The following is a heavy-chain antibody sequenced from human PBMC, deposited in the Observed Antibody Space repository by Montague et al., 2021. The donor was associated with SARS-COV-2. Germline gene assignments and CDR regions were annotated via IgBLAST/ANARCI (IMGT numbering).Heavy chain of an antibody. CDR1: GFTFNNYA. V-gene: IGHV3-23*03. J-gene: IGHJ4*02. CDR2: IFSGGTTT. CDR3: AELRAGSSCLGDCYFDS. Sequence: SLRLSCXASGFTFNNYAMSWVRQAPGKGLEWVSTIFSGGTTTYYXDSVKGRFTVSGDGSMNTLSLQMNSLRAEDSAIYYCAELRAGSSCLGDCYFDSWGQGTLVTVSS. D-gene: IGHD2-21*02.